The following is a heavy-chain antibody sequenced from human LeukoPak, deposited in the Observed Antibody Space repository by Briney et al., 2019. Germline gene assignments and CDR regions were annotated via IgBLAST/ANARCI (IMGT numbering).Heavy chain of an antibody. CDR3: ARDLLDYYDSSGYPPMNFDY. J-gene: IGHJ4*02. CDR1: GGTFSSYA. V-gene: IGHV1-69*04. CDR2: IIPILGIA. Sequence: SVKVSCKASGGTFSSYAISWVRQAPGQGLEWMGRIIPILGIANYAQKFQGRVTITADKSTSTAYMELSSLRSEDTAVYYCARDLLDYYDSSGYPPMNFDYWGQGTLVTVSS. D-gene: IGHD3-22*01.